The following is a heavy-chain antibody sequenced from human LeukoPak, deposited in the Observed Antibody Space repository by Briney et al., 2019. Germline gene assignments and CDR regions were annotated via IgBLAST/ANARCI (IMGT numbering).Heavy chain of an antibody. CDR2: ISGSGGTT. CDR1: GFNFSSYA. CDR3: AKRDF. Sequence: PGGSLRLSCAAPGFNFSSYAMNWVRQAPGKGLEWVSSISGSGGTTYYAGSVKGRFTISRGNSKNTLFLQMNSLRDDDRAIYYCAKRDFWGQGTLVTVSS. J-gene: IGHJ4*02. V-gene: IGHV3-23*01.